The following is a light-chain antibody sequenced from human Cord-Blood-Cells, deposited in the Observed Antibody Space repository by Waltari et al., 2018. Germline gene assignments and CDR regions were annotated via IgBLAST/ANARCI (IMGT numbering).Light chain of an antibody. J-gene: IGKJ2*02. Sequence: DVVMTQSPLSLPVTLGQPASISCRSSQSLVHSDGNTYLNWFQQRPGQSPRRLIYKVSNRDSGVPDRVSGSGSGTDFTLKISRVEAEDVGVYYCMQGTHWPRTFGQGTKLEIK. CDR1: QSLVHSDGNTY. CDR2: KVS. V-gene: IGKV2-30*02. CDR3: MQGTHWPRT.